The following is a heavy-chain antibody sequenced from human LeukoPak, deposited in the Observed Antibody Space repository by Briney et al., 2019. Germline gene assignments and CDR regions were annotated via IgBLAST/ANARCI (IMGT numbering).Heavy chain of an antibody. D-gene: IGHD6-13*01. V-gene: IGHV3-7*01. CDR1: GFTFSSYW. Sequence: GGSLRLSCAVSGFTFSSYWMNWVRQAPGKGLEWVAGIRQDGGEKSYVDSVKGRFTISRDNTKNSLYLQINSLRAEDTAVYYCARDGTAAGLYFDLWGQGTLVTVSS. CDR3: ARDGTAAGLYFDL. CDR2: IRQDGGEK. J-gene: IGHJ4*01.